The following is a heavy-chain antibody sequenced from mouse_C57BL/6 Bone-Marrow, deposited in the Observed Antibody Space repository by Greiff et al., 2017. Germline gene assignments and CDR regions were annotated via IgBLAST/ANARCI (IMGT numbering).Heavy chain of an antibody. Sequence: VQLKESGPSMVKPSQSPSLTCTVTGYSITSGYDWHWIRHFPGNKLEWMGYISYSGSTNYNPSLKSRIAITHDTSKNHFFLKLNSVTTEDTATYYCARDGLGLDYWGQGTTLTVTA. D-gene: IGHD4-1*01. CDR2: ISYSGST. J-gene: IGHJ2*01. CDR1: GYSITSGYD. V-gene: IGHV3-1*01. CDR3: ARDGLGLDY.